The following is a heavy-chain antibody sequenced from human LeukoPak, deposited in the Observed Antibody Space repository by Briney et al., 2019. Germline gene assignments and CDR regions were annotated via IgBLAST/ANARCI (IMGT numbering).Heavy chain of an antibody. Sequence: PSETLSLTCAVYGGSFSGYYWSWIRQPPGKGLEWIGEINHSGSTNYNPSLKSRVTISVDTSKNQFSLKLSSVTAADTAVYYCARPNYYDSSGYYYFDYWGQGTLVTVSS. D-gene: IGHD3-22*01. V-gene: IGHV4-34*01. CDR3: ARPNYYDSSGYYYFDY. CDR2: INHSGST. J-gene: IGHJ4*02. CDR1: GGSFSGYY.